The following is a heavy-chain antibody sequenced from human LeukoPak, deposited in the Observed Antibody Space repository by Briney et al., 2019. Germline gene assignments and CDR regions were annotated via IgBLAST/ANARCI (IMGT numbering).Heavy chain of an antibody. CDR1: GDSISNTNW. CDR3: ARHPLSRRKNGALDY. J-gene: IGHJ4*02. V-gene: IGHV4-4*02. Sequence: PSETLSLTCTVSGDSISNTNWWSWVRQPPGKGLEWIGEINHSGSITYNPSLKSRVTISVDRSKNHLSLKLTSVTAADTAVYYCARHPLSRRKNGALDYWGQGTLVTVSS. D-gene: IGHD2-8*01. CDR2: INHSGSI.